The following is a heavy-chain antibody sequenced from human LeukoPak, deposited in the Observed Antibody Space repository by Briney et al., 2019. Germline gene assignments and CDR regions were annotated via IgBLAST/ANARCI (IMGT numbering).Heavy chain of an antibody. CDR1: GFTFDDYA. V-gene: IGHV3-43*02. CDR2: ISGDGGST. Sequence: GGSLRLSCAASGFTFDDYAMHWVRQAPGKGLEWVSLISGDGGSTYYADSVKGRFTISRDNSKNSLYLQMNSLRTEDTALYYCAKTWQLWQHTHAFDIWGQGTMVTVSS. D-gene: IGHD5-18*01. CDR3: AKTWQLWQHTHAFDI. J-gene: IGHJ3*02.